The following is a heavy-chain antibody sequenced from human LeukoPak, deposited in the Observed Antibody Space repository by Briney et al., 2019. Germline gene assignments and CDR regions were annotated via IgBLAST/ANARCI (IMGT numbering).Heavy chain of an antibody. CDR2: ISSNGGST. J-gene: IGHJ3*02. Sequence: GGSLRLSCSASGFTFSSYAMHWVRQAPGKGLEYVSAISSNGGSTYYADSVKGRFTISRDIARKSLFLQMNSLRDEDTAVYYCARGGGRSYSDAFDIWGQGTVVTVSS. V-gene: IGHV3-64*04. CDR1: GFTFSSYA. CDR3: ARGGGRSYSDAFDI. D-gene: IGHD1-26*01.